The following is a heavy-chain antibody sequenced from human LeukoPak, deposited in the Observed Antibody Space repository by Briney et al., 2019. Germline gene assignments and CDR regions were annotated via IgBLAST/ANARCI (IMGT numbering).Heavy chain of an antibody. CDR3: ARGHVTVSAHDEAFDI. CDR2: ISSSSSYI. CDR1: GFTFSSYS. J-gene: IGHJ3*02. V-gene: IGHV3-21*01. Sequence: PGGSLRLSCAASGFTFSSYSMNWVRQAPGKGLEWVSSISSSSSYIYYADSVKGRFTISRDNAKNSLYLQMNSLRAEDTAVYYCARGHVTVSAHDEAFDIWGQGTMVTVSS. D-gene: IGHD5/OR15-5a*01.